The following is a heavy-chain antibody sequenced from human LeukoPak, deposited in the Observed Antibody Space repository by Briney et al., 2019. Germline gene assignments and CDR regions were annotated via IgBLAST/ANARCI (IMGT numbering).Heavy chain of an antibody. CDR2: IYSGGST. J-gene: IGHJ4*02. CDR3: AKGFGYCGGDCYFDY. Sequence: GGSLRLSCAASGFTVSSNYMIWVRQAPGKGLEWVSLIYSGGSTYYADSVKGRFTISRDNSKNTLYLQTNSLRAEDTAVYYCAKGFGYCGGDCYFDYWGQGTLVTVSS. CDR1: GFTVSSNY. D-gene: IGHD2-21*02. V-gene: IGHV3-53*01.